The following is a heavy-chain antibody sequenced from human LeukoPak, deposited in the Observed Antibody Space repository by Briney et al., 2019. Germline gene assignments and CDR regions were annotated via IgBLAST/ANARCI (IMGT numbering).Heavy chain of an antibody. D-gene: IGHD3-10*01. J-gene: IGHJ4*02. CDR1: RYSISSGYY. V-gene: IGHV4-38-2*02. CDR3: ARDGGSVVRGGTGIADY. Sequence: SETLSLTCTVSRYSISSGYYWGWLRQPPGEGLEWIGSVYHSGNTYYNPSLQSRVTISVDTSKNQFSLKLSSVTAADTAVYYCARDGGSVVRGGTGIADYWGQGTLVTVSS. CDR2: VYHSGNT.